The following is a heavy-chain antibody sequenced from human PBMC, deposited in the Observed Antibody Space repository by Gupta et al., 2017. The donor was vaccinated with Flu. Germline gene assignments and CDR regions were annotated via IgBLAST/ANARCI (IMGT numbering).Heavy chain of an antibody. V-gene: IGHV4-34*01. CDR3: ARGRGYCSSTSCPKTFDY. J-gene: IGHJ4*02. CDR2: INHSGST. Sequence: QVQLQQWGAGLLKPSETLSLTCAVYGGSFSGYYWSWIRQPPGKGLEWIGEINHSGSTNYNPSLKSRVTISVDTSKNQFSLKLSSVTAADTAVYYCARGRGYCSSTSCPKTFDYWGQGTLVTVSS. D-gene: IGHD2-2*03. CDR1: GGSFSGYY.